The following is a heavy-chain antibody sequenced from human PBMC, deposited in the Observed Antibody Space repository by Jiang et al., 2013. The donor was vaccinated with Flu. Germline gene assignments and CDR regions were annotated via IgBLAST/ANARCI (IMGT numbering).Heavy chain of an antibody. Sequence: QLLESGGGVVQPGRSLRLSCAASGFTFSSYAMHWVRQAPGKGLEWVAVISYDGSNKYYADSVKGRFTISRDGSNNTLYLQMSSLRVEDTALYYCARGRPKTGPFYYYGLDVWGLGTTVKVSS. CDR3: ARGRPKTGPFYYYGLDV. V-gene: IGHV3-30*14. CDR1: GFTFSSYA. CDR2: ISYDGSNK. D-gene: IGHD3-9*01. J-gene: IGHJ6*02.